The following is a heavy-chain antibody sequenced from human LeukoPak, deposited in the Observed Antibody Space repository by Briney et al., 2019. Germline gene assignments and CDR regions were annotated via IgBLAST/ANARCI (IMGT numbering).Heavy chain of an antibody. J-gene: IGHJ5*02. D-gene: IGHD2-8*02. CDR1: GGSISRSSHD. V-gene: IGHV4-39*01. Sequence: PSETLSLTCTISGGSISRSSHDWGWIRQPPGKGLEWIGEINHSGSTNYDPSLKSRVTISVDTSKNQFSLKLSSVTAADTAVYYCSGAWSINWFDPWGQGTLVTVSS. CDR3: SGAWSINWFDP. CDR2: INHSGST.